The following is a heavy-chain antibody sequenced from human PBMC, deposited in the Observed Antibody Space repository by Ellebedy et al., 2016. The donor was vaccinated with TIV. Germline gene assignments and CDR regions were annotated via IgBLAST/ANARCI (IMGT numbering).Heavy chain of an antibody. J-gene: IGHJ6*02. Sequence: SETLSLXXTVSGGSISSYYWSWIRQPAGKGLEWIGRIYTSGSTNYNPSLKSRVTMSVDTSKNQFSLKLSSVTAADTAVYYCARDEDWLASVYYGMDVWGQGTTVTVSS. CDR2: IYTSGST. CDR1: GGSISSYY. V-gene: IGHV4-4*07. CDR3: ARDEDWLASVYYGMDV. D-gene: IGHD3/OR15-3a*01.